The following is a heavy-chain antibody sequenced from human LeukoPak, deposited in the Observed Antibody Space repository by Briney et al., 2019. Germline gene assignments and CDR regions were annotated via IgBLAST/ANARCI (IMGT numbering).Heavy chain of an antibody. D-gene: IGHD3-22*01. CDR3: ARDLRYDSTSWGWFDP. CDR1: GGSISAYY. CDR2: VYYSGST. V-gene: IGHV4-59*01. J-gene: IGHJ5*02. Sequence: PSETLSLTCTVSGGSISAYYWSWIRQPPGKGLEWIGYVYYSGSTNYNPSLKSRVTISVDTSKNQFSLKLSSVTAADTAFYYCARDLRYDSTSWGWFDPWGQGTLVTVSS.